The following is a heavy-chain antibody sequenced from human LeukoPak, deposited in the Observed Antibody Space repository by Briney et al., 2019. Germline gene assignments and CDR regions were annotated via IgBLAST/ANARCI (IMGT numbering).Heavy chain of an antibody. D-gene: IGHD3-3*01. CDR3: AKDFWSGYYSGYFDY. Sequence: GGSLRLSCAASGFTFSSYGMSWVRQAPGKGLEWVSAISGGGGSIYYADSVKGRFTISRDKPKNTLYLQMNSLRAEDTALYYCAKDFWSGYYSGYFDYWGQGTLVTVSS. CDR2: ISGGGGSI. V-gene: IGHV3-23*01. J-gene: IGHJ4*02. CDR1: GFTFSSYG.